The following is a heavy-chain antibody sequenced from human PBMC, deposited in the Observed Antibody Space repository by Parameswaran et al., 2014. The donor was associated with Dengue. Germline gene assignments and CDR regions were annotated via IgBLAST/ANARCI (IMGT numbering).Heavy chain of an antibody. CDR2: IYYSGST. CDR3: ASVVRGYSYGPGGFVFDP. Sequence: PGKGLEWIGYIYYSGSTNYNPSLKSRVTISVDTSKNQFSLKLSSVTAADTAVYYCASVVRGYSYGPGGFVFDPWGQGTLVTVSS. J-gene: IGHJ5*02. D-gene: IGHD5-18*01. V-gene: IGHV4-59*13.